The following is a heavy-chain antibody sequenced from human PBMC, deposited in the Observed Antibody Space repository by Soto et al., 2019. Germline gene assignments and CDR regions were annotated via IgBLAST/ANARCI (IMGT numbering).Heavy chain of an antibody. J-gene: IGHJ4*02. CDR1: GGSISSSSYY. V-gene: IGHV4-39*01. D-gene: IGHD5-12*01. CDR2: IYYSGST. CDR3: ARHSGHIFFDY. Sequence: SETLSLTCSVSGGSISSSSYYWGWIRQPPGKGLEWIGSIYYSGSTYYNPSLKSRVTISVDTSKNQFSLKLSSVTAADTAVYYCARHSGHIFFDYWGQGTLVTVSS.